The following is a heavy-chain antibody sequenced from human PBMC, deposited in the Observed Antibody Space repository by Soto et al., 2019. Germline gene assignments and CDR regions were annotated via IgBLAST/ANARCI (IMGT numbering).Heavy chain of an antibody. J-gene: IGHJ3*02. CDR3: ARLINPGPGGYGAFDI. V-gene: IGHV4-34*01. Sequence: QVQLQQWGAGLLKPSETLSLTCAVYGGSFSGYYWSWIRQPPGKGLEWIGEINHSGSTNYNPSLKSRVTISVDTSKNQFSQKLSSVTAADTAVYYCARLINPGPGGYGAFDIWGQGTMVTVSS. CDR2: INHSGST. CDR1: GGSFSGYY. D-gene: IGHD2-15*01.